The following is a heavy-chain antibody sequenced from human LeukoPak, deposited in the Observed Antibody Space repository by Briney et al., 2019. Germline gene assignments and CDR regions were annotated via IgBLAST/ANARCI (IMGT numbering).Heavy chain of an antibody. CDR1: GGSISSGGYY. J-gene: IGHJ4*02. CDR2: IYYSGST. CDR3: ARHLRQQPLDS. Sequence: TSSETLSLTCTVSGGSISSGGYYWSWIRQHPGKGLEWIGYIYYSGSTNYNPSLKSRVTISLDTAKNQFSLNLSPVTAADTAVYYCARHLRQQPLDSWGQGTLVTVSS. V-gene: IGHV4-61*08. D-gene: IGHD6-13*01.